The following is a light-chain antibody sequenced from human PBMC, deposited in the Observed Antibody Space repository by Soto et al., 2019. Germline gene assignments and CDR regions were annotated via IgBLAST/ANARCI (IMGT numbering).Light chain of an antibody. CDR2: EVT. Sequence: QAVVTQPASVSGSPGQSITISCTGTSSDVGGFNYVSWYQHHPGKAPKLMIYEVTNRPSGVSNRFSGSKSGNTASLTISGLQAEDEADYYCSSYTSSTTVFGTGTKLTVL. J-gene: IGLJ1*01. CDR1: SSDVGGFNY. V-gene: IGLV2-14*01. CDR3: SSYTSSTTV.